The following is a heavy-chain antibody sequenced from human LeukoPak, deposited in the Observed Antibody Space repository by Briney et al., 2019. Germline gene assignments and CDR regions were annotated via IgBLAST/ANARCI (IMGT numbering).Heavy chain of an antibody. CDR1: GGSISSGGYY. Sequence: PSQTLSLTCTVSGGSISSGGYYWSWIRQHPGKGLEWIGYFYYSGSTYYNPSLKSRVTISVDTSKNQFSLKLSSVTAADTAVYYCARELSGSQTFDYWGQGTLVTVSS. J-gene: IGHJ4*02. V-gene: IGHV4-31*03. CDR2: FYYSGST. CDR3: ARELSGSQTFDY. D-gene: IGHD3-10*01.